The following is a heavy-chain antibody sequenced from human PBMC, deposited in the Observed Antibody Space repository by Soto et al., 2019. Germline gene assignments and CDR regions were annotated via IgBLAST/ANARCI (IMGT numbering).Heavy chain of an antibody. D-gene: IGHD6-13*01. CDR3: AKAMSSSWYHFDY. V-gene: IGHV3-23*01. Sequence: HPGGSLRLSCAGSGFTFSSYAMSWVRRAPGKGLEWVSAISASGGTTYYADSVRGRFTISRDNSKNTLYLQMNSLRAEDTAMYYCAKAMSSSWYHFDYWGREPWSPSPQ. CDR1: GFTFSSYA. CDR2: ISASGGTT. J-gene: IGHJ4*02.